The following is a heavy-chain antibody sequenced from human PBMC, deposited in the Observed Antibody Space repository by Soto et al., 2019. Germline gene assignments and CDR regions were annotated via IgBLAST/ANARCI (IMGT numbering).Heavy chain of an antibody. D-gene: IGHD1-26*01. CDR3: ARVSGSYYYGMDV. CDR2: IYHSGST. V-gene: IGHV4-4*02. CDR1: GGSISSSNW. J-gene: IGHJ6*02. Sequence: QVQLQESGPGLVKPSGTLSLTCAVSGGSISSSNWWSWVRQPPGKGLEWIGEIYHSGSTNYNPSPRRRFTISVDKSKNQFSLKLSSVTAADTAVYYCARVSGSYYYGMDVWGQGTTVTVSS.